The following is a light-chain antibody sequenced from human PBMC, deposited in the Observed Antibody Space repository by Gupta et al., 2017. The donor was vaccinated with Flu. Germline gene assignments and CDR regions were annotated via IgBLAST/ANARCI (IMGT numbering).Light chain of an antibody. V-gene: IGLV1-47*01. Sequence: QSELTQPPPASGPPGPRGTIPCSGSSSNIGTNYVPWYQQRPGTAPKLLIYRSNQRPSGVPARFSGSKSGTSAALTISGLRAEDEADYYCAAGDDSPSSYVLGTGTKVTVL. CDR1: SSNIGTNY. J-gene: IGLJ1*01. CDR2: RSN. CDR3: AAGDDSPSSYV.